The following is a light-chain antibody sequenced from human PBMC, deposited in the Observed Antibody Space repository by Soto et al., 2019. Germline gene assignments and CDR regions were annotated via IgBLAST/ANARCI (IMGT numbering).Light chain of an antibody. CDR2: GAS. Sequence: EIVWTQSPGTLSLSPGERASLSCRASQTISSSSLAWYRQKHGQAPRLLIYGASSRTTGIPDKFSGSGSGADFTLPFSRLEPEDIAMYDSPQCGSSPRYTFGQGTKLEI. V-gene: IGKV3-20*01. CDR1: QTISSSS. CDR3: PQCGSSPRYT. J-gene: IGKJ2*01.